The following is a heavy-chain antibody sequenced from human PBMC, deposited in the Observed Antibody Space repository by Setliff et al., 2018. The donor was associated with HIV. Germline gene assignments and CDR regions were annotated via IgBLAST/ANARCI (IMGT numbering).Heavy chain of an antibody. D-gene: IGHD3-22*01. CDR1: GYSLSSDYY. V-gene: IGHV4-38-2*01. Sequence: ETLSLTCAVSGYSLSSDYYWGWIRQPPGKGLEWIASIYHSGSTYYNPSLKRRVTMSGETSKNQFSLKLSSVTAADTAVYYCARRFAMIVGQAFDIWGQGTMVTVSS. J-gene: IGHJ3*02. CDR2: IYHSGST. CDR3: ARRFAMIVGQAFDI.